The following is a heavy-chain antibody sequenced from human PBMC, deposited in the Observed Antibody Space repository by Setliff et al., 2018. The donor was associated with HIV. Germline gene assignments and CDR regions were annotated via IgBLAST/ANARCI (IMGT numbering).Heavy chain of an antibody. CDR2: IYSSGST. J-gene: IGHJ3*02. D-gene: IGHD3-3*01. V-gene: IGHV4-39*02. CDR1: GGSISNSNYF. Sequence: PSETLSLTCTVSGGSISNSNYFWGWIRQPPGKGLEWIGRIYSSGSTYYQPSLQGRVSMSIDSSKNHFSLSLRCVTAADTAVCYCARSFSGRYFWSGYYTGPDPKGENAFDTWGQGTMVTVSS. CDR3: ARSFSGRYFWSGYYTGPDPKGENAFDT.